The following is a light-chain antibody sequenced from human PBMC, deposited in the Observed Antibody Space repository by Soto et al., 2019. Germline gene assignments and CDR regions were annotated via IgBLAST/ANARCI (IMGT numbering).Light chain of an antibody. CDR3: QQRIDWPT. Sequence: DIVLTQSPATLSLSPGERATLPCRASQSVSSYLAWYQQKPGQAPRLLIYDASNRATGIPARFSGSGSGTDFTLTISSLEPEDFAVYYCQQRIDWPTFGRGTRLEIK. CDR1: QSVSSY. J-gene: IGKJ5*01. V-gene: IGKV3-11*01. CDR2: DAS.